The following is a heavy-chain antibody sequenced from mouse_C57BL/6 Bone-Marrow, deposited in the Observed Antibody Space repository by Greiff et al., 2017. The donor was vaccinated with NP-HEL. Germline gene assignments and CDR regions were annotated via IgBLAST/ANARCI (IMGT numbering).Heavy chain of an antibody. CDR2: IYPGDGDT. J-gene: IGHJ4*01. CDR3: AILRQVYAMDD. Sequence: VQLQQSGAELVKPGASVKISCKASGYAFSSYWMNWVKQRPGKGLEWIGQIYPGDGDTNYNGKVKGKATLTADKSYSTAYMQLSSLTSVDSAVYFCAILRQVYAMDDWGQGTSVTVSS. V-gene: IGHV1-80*01. CDR1: GYAFSSYW. D-gene: IGHD2-4*01.